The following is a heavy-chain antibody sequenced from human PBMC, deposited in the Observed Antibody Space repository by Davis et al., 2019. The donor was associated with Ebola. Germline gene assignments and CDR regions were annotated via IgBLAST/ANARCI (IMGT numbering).Heavy chain of an antibody. CDR1: GYTFTGYY. J-gene: IGHJ4*02. CDR2: ISPHNGNT. D-gene: IGHD6-13*01. CDR3: ARERRRYITAAGTDH. Sequence: AASAKVSCKASGYTFTGYYMHWVRQAPGEGLEWMGWISPHNGNTNYAQKLEGRVNITRDTSTSTDYIEMSSLRSEDTAVSYCARERRRYITAAGTDHWGQGTLITVSS. V-gene: IGHV1-2*02.